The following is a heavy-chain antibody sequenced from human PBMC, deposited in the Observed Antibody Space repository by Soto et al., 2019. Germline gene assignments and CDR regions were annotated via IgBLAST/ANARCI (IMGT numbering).Heavy chain of an antibody. V-gene: IGHV4-34*01. J-gene: IGHJ3*02. CDR1: GGSFSGYY. CDR3: GIYYYDSSGYYSENASDI. Sequence: TLSLTCAVYGGSFSGYYWSWIRQPPGKGLEWIGEINHSGSTNYNPSLKSRVTISVDTSKNQFSLKLSSVTAADTAVYYCGIYYYDSSGYYSENASDIWGQGTMVTVSS. CDR2: INHSGST. D-gene: IGHD3-22*01.